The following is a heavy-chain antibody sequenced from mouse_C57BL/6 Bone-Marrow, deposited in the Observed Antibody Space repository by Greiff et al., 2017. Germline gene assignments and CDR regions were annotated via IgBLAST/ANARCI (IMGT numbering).Heavy chain of an antibody. CDR3: ARTDIYYGLWDFDV. D-gene: IGHD2-1*01. Sequence: VQLQQSGAELARPGASVKLSCKASGYTFTSYGISWVKQRTGQGLEWIGELYPRSGNTYYNEKFKGKATLTADKSSSTAYMEVLSLTSEDTAIYYCARTDIYYGLWDFDVWGTGTTVTVSS. CDR1: GYTFTSYG. J-gene: IGHJ1*03. CDR2: LYPRSGNT. V-gene: IGHV1-81*01.